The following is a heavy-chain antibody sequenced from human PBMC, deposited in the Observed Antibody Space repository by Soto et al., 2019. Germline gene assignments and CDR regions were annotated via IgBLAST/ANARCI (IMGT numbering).Heavy chain of an antibody. D-gene: IGHD2-8*01. CDR2: ISGYNGDT. V-gene: IGHV1-18*01. CDR1: GYTFSRYG. J-gene: IGHJ6*02. Sequence: QGQLVQSGVEVKKPGASVKVSCKASGYTFSRYGISWVRQAPGQGLEWMGWISGYNGDTNYAQNFQGRVTMTIDTSTNTAYMELRTLTSDDTAVYYCAKNGQPPYYYYGMDVWGQGTTVSVSS. CDR3: AKNGQPPYYYYGMDV.